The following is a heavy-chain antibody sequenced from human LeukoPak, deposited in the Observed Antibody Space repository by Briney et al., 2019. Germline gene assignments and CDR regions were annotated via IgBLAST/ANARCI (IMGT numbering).Heavy chain of an antibody. CDR3: ARDPSARWEAPWYYFDY. V-gene: IGHV3-48*01. CDR1: GFTFSSYW. D-gene: IGHD5-24*01. Sequence: PGGSLRLSCAASGFTFSSYWMNWVRQAPGKGLEWVSYISSSSSTIYYADSVRGRFTISRDNSENTLYLQMNSLRAEDTAVYYCARDPSARWEAPWYYFDYWGQGTLVTVSS. J-gene: IGHJ4*02. CDR2: ISSSSSTI.